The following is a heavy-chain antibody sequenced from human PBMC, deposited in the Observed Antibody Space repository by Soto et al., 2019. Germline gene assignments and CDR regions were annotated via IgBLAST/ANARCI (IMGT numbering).Heavy chain of an antibody. J-gene: IGHJ4*02. CDR2: ISAYNGNT. CDR1: GYTFTSYG. CDR3: ARDTGYCSSTSCSDY. V-gene: IGHV1-18*01. Sequence: GASVKVSCKASGYTFTSYGISWVRQAPGQGLEWMGWISAYNGNTNYAQKLQGRVTMTTDTSTSTAYMELRSLRSDDTAVYYCARDTGYCSSTSCSDYWGQGTLVTVSS. D-gene: IGHD2-2*01.